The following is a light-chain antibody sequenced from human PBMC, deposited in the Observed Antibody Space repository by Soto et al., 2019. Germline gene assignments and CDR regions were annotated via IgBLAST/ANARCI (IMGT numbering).Light chain of an antibody. CDR2: VES. CDR3: QQANSFPLT. V-gene: IGKV1-12*01. CDR1: QDIGSW. Sequence: DIQMTQSPSSVSASVGDRVTITCRASQDIGSWLAWYQQKPGRAPKLLIYVESSLQSGVPSRFSGSGSGTDFTLTISSLQPEDFATYDCQQANSFPLTFGGGTKVEIK. J-gene: IGKJ4*01.